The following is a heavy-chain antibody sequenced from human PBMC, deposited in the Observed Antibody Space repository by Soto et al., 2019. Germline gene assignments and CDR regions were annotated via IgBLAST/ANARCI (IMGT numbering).Heavy chain of an antibody. V-gene: IGHV3-23*01. J-gene: IGHJ4*02. CDR2: ISGSGDST. CDR1: GFTFSSYA. Sequence: EVQLLDSGGGLVQPGGSLRLSCAASGFTFSSYAMNWVRQAPGKGLEWVSVISGSGDSTYYADSVKGRFTISRDNSKNTLYLKMNSLRAGDTAVYHCARRGPGTCFDFGGQGTLVPVSS. CDR3: ARRGPGTCFDF. D-gene: IGHD6-13*01.